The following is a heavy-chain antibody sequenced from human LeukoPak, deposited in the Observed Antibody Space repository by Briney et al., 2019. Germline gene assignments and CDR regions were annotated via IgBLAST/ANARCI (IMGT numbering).Heavy chain of an antibody. CDR2: IYYSGNT. V-gene: IGHV4-59*02. Sequence: KTSETLSLTCTVSGGSVTSYYWNWIRQPPGRGLEWIGYIYYSGNTNSNPSLKSRVTMSIDTSKNQFSLKLSSVTAADTAVYYCVRSYYHAMDVWGQGTTVTVSS. CDR1: GGSVTSYY. J-gene: IGHJ6*02. CDR3: VRSYYHAMDV.